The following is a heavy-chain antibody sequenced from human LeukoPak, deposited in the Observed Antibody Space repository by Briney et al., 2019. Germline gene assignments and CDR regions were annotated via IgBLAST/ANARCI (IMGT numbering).Heavy chain of an antibody. CDR2: IYYSGST. D-gene: IGHD4-17*01. Sequence: SETLSLTCTVSGGSISSSSYYWGWIRQPPGKGLGWIGYIYYSGSTNYNPSLKSRVTISVDTSKNQFSLKLSSVTAADTAVYYCAGLAVTTYSWWFDPWGQGTLVTVSS. CDR3: AGLAVTTYSWWFDP. V-gene: IGHV4-61*05. J-gene: IGHJ5*02. CDR1: GGSISSSSYY.